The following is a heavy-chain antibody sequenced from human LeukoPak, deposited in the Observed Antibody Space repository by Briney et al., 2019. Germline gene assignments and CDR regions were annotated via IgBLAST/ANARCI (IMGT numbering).Heavy chain of an antibody. CDR3: ARDPAYYYDSSAYWR. D-gene: IGHD3-22*01. CDR2: IYTSGRT. J-gene: IGHJ4*02. CDR1: GGSISSGSYY. V-gene: IGHV4-61*09. Sequence: PSETLSLTCTVSGGSISSGSYYWSWIRQPAGKGLEWIGHIYTSGRTSYNPSLKSRVTISVDTSKNQFSLKLTSVTAADTAVYYCARDPAYYYDSSAYWRWGQGTLVTVSS.